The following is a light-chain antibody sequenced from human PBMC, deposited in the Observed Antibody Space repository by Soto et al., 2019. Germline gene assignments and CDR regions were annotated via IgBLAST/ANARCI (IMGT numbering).Light chain of an antibody. CDR1: SSNIGAGYD. Sequence: QSVLTQPPSVSGAPGQRVTISCTGSSSNIGAGYDVHWYQQLPETAPKLLIYRNTNRPSGVPDRFSGSKSGTSASLAITGLQAEDEADYSCQSYDGSLTAVYVFGTGTKVTVL. J-gene: IGLJ1*01. CDR2: RNT. V-gene: IGLV1-40*01. CDR3: QSYDGSLTAVYV.